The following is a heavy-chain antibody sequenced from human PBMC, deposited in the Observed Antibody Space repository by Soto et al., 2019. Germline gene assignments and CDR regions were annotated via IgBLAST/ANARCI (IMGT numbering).Heavy chain of an antibody. J-gene: IGHJ3*02. CDR2: INPNRGKA. CDR3: ASSCSGGSCYRFDAFDI. V-gene: IGHV1-69*04. CDR1: ADIFTSCD. D-gene: IGHD2-15*01. Sequence: VTGSCSASADIFTSCDINCLGQPAGQKFEWMGRINPNRGKANYAQKFQGRVTITADKSTSTAYMELSSLRSEDTAVYYCASSCSGGSCYRFDAFDIWGQGTMVTVSS.